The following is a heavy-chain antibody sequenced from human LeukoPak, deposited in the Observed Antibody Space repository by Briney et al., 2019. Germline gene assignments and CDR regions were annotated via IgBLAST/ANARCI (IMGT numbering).Heavy chain of an antibody. D-gene: IGHD1-1*01. CDR1: GGSVRDNY. CDR2: IYYSGST. CDR3: ASNWSDFDY. V-gene: IGHV4-39*01. J-gene: IGHJ4*02. Sequence: SETLSLTCAVYGGSVRDNYWSWIRQPPGKGLEWIGSIYYSGSTYYNPSLKSRVTISVDTSKNQFSLKLSSVTAADTAVYYCASNWSDFDYWGQGILVTVSS.